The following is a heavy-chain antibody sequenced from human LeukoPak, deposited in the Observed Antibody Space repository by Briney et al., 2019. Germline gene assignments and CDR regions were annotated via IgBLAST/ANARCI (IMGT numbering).Heavy chain of an antibody. J-gene: IGHJ4*02. V-gene: IGHV1-46*01. CDR2: INPSGGST. D-gene: IGHD4-17*01. CDR3: ARGMTTVTTGAALIFGY. CDR1: GYTFTRYY. Sequence: GASVKVSCKASGYTFTRYYMHWVRQAPGQGLEWMGIINPSGGSTSYAQKFQGRVTMTRDTSTSTVYMELSSLRSEDTAVYYCARGMTTVTTGAALIFGYWGQGSLVTVSS.